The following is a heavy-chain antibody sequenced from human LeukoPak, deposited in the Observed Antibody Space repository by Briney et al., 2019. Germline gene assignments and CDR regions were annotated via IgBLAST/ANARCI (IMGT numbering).Heavy chain of an antibody. CDR1: GDSVSSNSAA. CDR2: TYYRSKWYN. D-gene: IGHD3-22*01. V-gene: IGHV6-1*01. Sequence: SQTLSLTCAISGDSVSSNSAAWNWIRQSPSRGLEWLGRTYYRSKWYNDYAVSVKSRISINPDTSKNQFSLQLNSVTPEDTAVYYCAASFYQSSGWHPGWFDPWGQGTLVTVSS. J-gene: IGHJ5*02. CDR3: AASFYQSSGWHPGWFDP.